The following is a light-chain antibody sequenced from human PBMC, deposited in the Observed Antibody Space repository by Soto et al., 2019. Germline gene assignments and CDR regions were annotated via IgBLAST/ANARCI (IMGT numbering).Light chain of an antibody. J-gene: IGLJ1*01. CDR2: YKSDSDK. Sequence: QSVLTQPSSLSASPGASASLTCTLRSDINVGNYKIYWYQQKPGSPPQYLLSYKSDSDKQQGSGVPSRFSGSKDGSANAGILLISGLQSEDEADYYCMIWHSTAYVFGTGTKLTVL. CDR3: MIWHSTAYV. CDR1: SDINVGNYK. V-gene: IGLV5-45*03.